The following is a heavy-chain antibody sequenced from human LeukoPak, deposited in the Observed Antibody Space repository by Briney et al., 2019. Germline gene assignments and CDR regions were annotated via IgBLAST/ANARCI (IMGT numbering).Heavy chain of an antibody. V-gene: IGHV1-8*03. J-gene: IGHJ4*02. CDR2: MNPNSGNT. Sequence: ASVKVSCKASGYTFTSYDINWVRQATGQGLEWMGWMNPNSGNTGYAQKFQGRVTITRNTSISTAYMELSSLRSEDTAVYYCARAAIPGWELGGTAFDYWGQGTLVTVSS. CDR1: GYTFTSYD. CDR3: ARAAIPGWELGGTAFDY. D-gene: IGHD1-26*01.